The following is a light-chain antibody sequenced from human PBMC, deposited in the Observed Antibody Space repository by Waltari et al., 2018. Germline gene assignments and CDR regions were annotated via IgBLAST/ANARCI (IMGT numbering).Light chain of an antibody. Sequence: DIVMTQSPDSLPVSLGERATISCKSSQSLLFTSNNKNYLAWYQHKTGQPPKLLIYWASTRESGVPERFGGSGSGTDFSLTITSLQAEDVAVYYCQQYYDTPYAFGQGTRLDIK. J-gene: IGKJ2*01. CDR1: QSLLFTSNNKNY. CDR2: WAS. V-gene: IGKV4-1*01. CDR3: QQYYDTPYA.